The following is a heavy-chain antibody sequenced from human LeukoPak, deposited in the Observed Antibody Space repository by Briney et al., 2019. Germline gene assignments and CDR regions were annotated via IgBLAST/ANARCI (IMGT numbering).Heavy chain of an antibody. V-gene: IGHV3-33*01. J-gene: IGHJ4*02. D-gene: IGHD6-19*01. CDR2: VWYDGSKA. CDR3: ARDEQWELWE. CDR1: GFTFSSNG. Sequence: GWSLRLSCAASGFTFSSNGMHWVRQAPGKGLEWVAIVWYDGSKAYYAESVKGRFTISRDNSKNTVDLQMNSLRVEDTARYYCARDEQWELWEWGQGTLVTVSS.